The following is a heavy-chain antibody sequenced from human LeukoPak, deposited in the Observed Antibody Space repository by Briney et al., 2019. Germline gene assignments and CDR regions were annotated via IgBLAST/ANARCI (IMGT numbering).Heavy chain of an antibody. D-gene: IGHD2-15*01. CDR2: ISGSGGST. CDR3: AKDGPPIVVVVAATPGYFDY. CDR1: GFTFSSYA. J-gene: IGHJ4*02. V-gene: IGHV3-23*01. Sequence: PGGSLRLSCAASGFTFSSYAMSWVRQAPGKGLEWVSAISGSGGSTYYADSVKGRFTISRDNSKNTLYLQMNSLRAEDTAVYYCAKDGPPIVVVVAATPGYFDYRGQGTLVTVSS.